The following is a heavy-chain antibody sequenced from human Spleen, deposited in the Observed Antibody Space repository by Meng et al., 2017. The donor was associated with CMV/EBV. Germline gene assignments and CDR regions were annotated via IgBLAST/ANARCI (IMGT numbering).Heavy chain of an antibody. V-gene: IGHV1-69*08. CDR3: ARGYSYGHRVDY. CDR2: IIPILGTA. J-gene: IGHJ4*02. Sequence: QVQLVQSGAEVKKPGSSVKVSCKASGGTFSSYTISWVRQAPGQGLEWMGRIIPILGTANYAQKFQGRVTITADKSTSTAYMELSSLRSEDTAVYYCARGYSYGHRVDYWGQGTLVTVSS. CDR1: GGTFSSYT. D-gene: IGHD5-18*01.